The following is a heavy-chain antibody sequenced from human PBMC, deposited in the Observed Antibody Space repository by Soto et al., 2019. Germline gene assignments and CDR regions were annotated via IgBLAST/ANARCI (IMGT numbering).Heavy chain of an antibody. CDR1: GGSISSGGYY. J-gene: IGHJ4*02. CDR3: AGIYSGSPGGTLRY. Sequence: QVQLQESGPGLVKPSQTLSLTCTVSGGSISSGGYYWSWIRQHPGKGLEWIGYIYYRGSTYYNPSLQSRVTISVDTSKNHFSLTLSSMTAADTAVYYCAGIYSGSPGGTLRYWGQGTLVTVSS. CDR2: IYYRGST. V-gene: IGHV4-31*03. D-gene: IGHD1-26*01.